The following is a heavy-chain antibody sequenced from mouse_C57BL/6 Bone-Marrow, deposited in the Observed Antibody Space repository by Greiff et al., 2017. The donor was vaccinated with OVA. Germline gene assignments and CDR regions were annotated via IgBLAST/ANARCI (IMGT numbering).Heavy chain of an antibody. V-gene: IGHV1-55*01. J-gene: IGHJ1*03. CDR3: ARRGYGSGPRWYFDV. CDR2: INPSNGST. Sequence: QVQLKQSGAELVKPGASVKMSCKASGYTFTSYWITWVKQRPGQGLEWIGNINPSNGSTNYNEKFKSKATLTVDKSSSTAYMQLSSLTSEDSAVYYGARRGYGSGPRWYFDVWGTGTTVTVSS. D-gene: IGHD1-1*01. CDR1: GYTFTSYW.